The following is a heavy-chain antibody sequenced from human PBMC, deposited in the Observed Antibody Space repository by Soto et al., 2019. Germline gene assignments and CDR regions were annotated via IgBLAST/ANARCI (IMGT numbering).Heavy chain of an antibody. D-gene: IGHD6-13*01. CDR2: ISAYNGNT. CDR3: ARQVRQQLVPSYYFDY. Sequence: ASVKVSCKASGYTFTSYGISWVRQAPGQGLEWMGWISAYNGNTNYAQKLQGRVTMTTDTSTSTAYMELRSLRSDDTAVYYCARQVRQQLVPSYYFDYWGQGTLVTVSS. J-gene: IGHJ4*02. V-gene: IGHV1-18*01. CDR1: GYTFTSYG.